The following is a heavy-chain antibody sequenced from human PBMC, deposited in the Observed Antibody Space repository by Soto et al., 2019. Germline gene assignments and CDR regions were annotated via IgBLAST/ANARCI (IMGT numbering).Heavy chain of an antibody. V-gene: IGHV3-23*04. CDR2: ISGSGGST. D-gene: IGHD2-15*01. CDR1: GFTFSSYA. J-gene: IGHJ4*02. CDR3: AKDLGYCSGGSCYSPPYFDY. Sequence: EVRLVESGGGLVQPGGSLRLSCVASGFTFSSYAMSWVRQAPGKGLEWVSAISGSGGSTYYADSVKGRFTISRDNSKNTLYLQMNSLRAEDTAVYYCAKDLGYCSGGSCYSPPYFDYWGQGTLVTVSS.